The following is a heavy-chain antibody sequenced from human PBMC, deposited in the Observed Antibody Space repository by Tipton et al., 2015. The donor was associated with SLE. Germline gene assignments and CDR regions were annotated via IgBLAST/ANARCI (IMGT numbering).Heavy chain of an antibody. D-gene: IGHD5-12*01. Sequence: GSLRLSCAASRFTFSSYSMNWVRQAPGKGLEWVSYISSSSSTIYYADSVKGRFTISRDNAKNSLYLQMNSLRAEDTAVYYWARGARSGYEYYCYMDVWGKGTTVAISS. V-gene: IGHV3-48*01. J-gene: IGHJ6*03. CDR3: ARGARSGYEYYCYMDV. CDR2: ISSSSSTI. CDR1: RFTFSSYS.